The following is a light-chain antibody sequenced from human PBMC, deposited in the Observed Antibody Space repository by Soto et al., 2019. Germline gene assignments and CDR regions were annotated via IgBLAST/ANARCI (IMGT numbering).Light chain of an antibody. CDR3: SSSTLTSYV. V-gene: IGLV2-14*01. J-gene: IGLJ1*01. Sequence: QSVLTQPASVSGSPGQSITISCTGTSSDVDFYNFVSWYQQHPGKAPKLIIYEVSNRSSGVSSRFSGSKSGNTASLTISGLRAEDEADYYCSSSTLTSYVFGPGTRSPS. CDR1: SSDVDFYNF. CDR2: EVS.